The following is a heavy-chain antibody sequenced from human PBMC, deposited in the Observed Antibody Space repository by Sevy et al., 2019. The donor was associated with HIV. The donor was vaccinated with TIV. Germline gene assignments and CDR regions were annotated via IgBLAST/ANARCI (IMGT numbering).Heavy chain of an antibody. D-gene: IGHD6-6*01. V-gene: IGHV3-7*01. J-gene: IGHJ4*02. CDR2: IKQDGSEK. Sequence: GGSLRLSCAASGFTFSSYWMSWVRQAPGKGLEWVANIKQDGSEKYYVDSVKGRFTISRDNAKNSLYLQMNSLRAEDTAVYYCARGSAVLRFHFDYWGQRTLVTVSS. CDR3: ARGSAVLRFHFDY. CDR1: GFTFSSYW.